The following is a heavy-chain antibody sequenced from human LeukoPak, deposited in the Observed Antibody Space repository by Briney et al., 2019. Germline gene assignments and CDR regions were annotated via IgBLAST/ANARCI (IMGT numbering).Heavy chain of an antibody. CDR2: IKQDGSEK. CDR3: VREETYSSGWYGPDY. J-gene: IGHJ4*02. V-gene: IGHV3-7*01. CDR1: GFTFSYYC. Sequence: WGSLRLSCAASGFTFSYYCMSWVRQAPGKGLEWVANIKQDGSEKYYVDSLKGRFTISRDDARNSLYLQMNSLRAEDTAVYYCVREETYSSGWYGPDYWGQGTLVTVSS. D-gene: IGHD6-19*01.